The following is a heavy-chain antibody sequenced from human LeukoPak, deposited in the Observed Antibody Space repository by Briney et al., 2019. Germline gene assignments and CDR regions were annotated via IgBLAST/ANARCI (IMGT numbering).Heavy chain of an antibody. J-gene: IGHJ4*02. CDR1: GYTFTGYY. D-gene: IGHD3-10*02. CDR3: ARAAYYDRRAGWFDY. V-gene: IGHV1-2*02. CDR2: INPNSGGT. Sequence: ASVKVSCKASGYTFTGYYMHWVRQAPGQGLEWMGWINPNSGGTNYAQKFQGRVTMTRDTSISTAYMELSRLRSDDTAVYYCARAAYYDRRAGWFDYWGREPWSPSPQ.